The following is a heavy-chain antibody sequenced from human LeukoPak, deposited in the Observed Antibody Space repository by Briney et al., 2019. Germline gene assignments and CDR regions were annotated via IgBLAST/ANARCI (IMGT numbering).Heavy chain of an antibody. Sequence: GGSLRLSCAASGFTFSSYWMHWVRQAPGKGLEWVSSISSSSSYIYYADSVKGRFTISRDNAKNSLYLQMNSLRAEDTAVYYCARAGGYYYDSSGYEYWGQGTLVTVSS. CDR1: GFTFSSYW. CDR2: ISSSSSYI. J-gene: IGHJ4*02. CDR3: ARAGGYYYDSSGYEY. D-gene: IGHD3-22*01. V-gene: IGHV3-21*01.